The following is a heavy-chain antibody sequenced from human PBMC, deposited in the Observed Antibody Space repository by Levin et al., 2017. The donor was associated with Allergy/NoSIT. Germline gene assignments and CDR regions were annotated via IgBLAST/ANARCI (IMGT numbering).Heavy chain of an antibody. D-gene: IGHD3-3*01. Sequence: SQTLSLPCTVSGGSIISSSYYWGWIRQPPGKGLEWIGSIYYSGSTYYKPSLKSRVTVSVDTSKNQFSLKLSSVTAADTAVYYCARHDDFWSGSNWFDPWGQGTLVTVSS. CDR3: ARHDDFWSGSNWFDP. CDR1: GGSIISSSYY. CDR2: IYYSGST. J-gene: IGHJ5*02. V-gene: IGHV4-39*01.